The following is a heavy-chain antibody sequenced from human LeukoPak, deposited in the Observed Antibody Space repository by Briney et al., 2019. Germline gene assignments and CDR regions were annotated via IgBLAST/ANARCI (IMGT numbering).Heavy chain of an antibody. Sequence: PGGSLRLSCAASGFTFSSYWMSWVRQAPGKGLEWVANIRQDGSEKYYVDSVKGRFTISRDNAKNSLYLQMNSLRAEDTAVYYCARAPRYCSSTSCPQYYFDYWGQGTLVTVSS. CDR3: ARAPRYCSSTSCPQYYFDY. D-gene: IGHD2-2*01. V-gene: IGHV3-7*01. CDR2: IRQDGSEK. J-gene: IGHJ4*02. CDR1: GFTFSSYW.